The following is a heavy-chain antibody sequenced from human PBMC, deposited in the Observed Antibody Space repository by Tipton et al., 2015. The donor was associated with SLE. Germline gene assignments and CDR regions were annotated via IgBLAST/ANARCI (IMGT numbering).Heavy chain of an antibody. CDR3: AKDTIFGAAAGHYGMDV. V-gene: IGHV3-33*06. J-gene: IGHJ6*02. Sequence: RSLRLSCAASGFTFSSYGMHWVRQAPGKGLEWGAVIWYDGNNKYYADSVKGRFTISRDNSKNTLYLQMNSLRAEDTAVYYCAKDTIFGAAAGHYGMDVWGQGTTVTVSS. D-gene: IGHD6-13*01. CDR2: IWYDGNNK. CDR1: GFTFSSYG.